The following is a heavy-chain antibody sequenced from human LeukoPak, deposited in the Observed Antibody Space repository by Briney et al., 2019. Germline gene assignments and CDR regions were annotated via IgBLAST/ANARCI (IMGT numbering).Heavy chain of an antibody. CDR2: INWNGDGT. J-gene: IGHJ6*03. CDR3: ARLGGPDYYFYYYMDV. CDR1: GFTLDDYG. D-gene: IGHD1-26*01. Sequence: RPGGSLRLSCAASGFTLDDYGMSWVRQVPGKGLEWICGINWNGDGTGYADSVKGRFTISRDNAKNSLYLQMDSLRAEDTALYYCARLGGPDYYFYYYMDVWGKETTVTVSS. V-gene: IGHV3-20*04.